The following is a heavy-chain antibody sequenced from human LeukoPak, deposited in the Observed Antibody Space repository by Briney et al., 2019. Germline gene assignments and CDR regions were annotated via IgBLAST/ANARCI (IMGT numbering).Heavy chain of an antibody. CDR3: ARDSSAKLAYCGGDCYSVDAFDI. CDR1: GGSISSGGYY. CDR2: IYYSGST. V-gene: IGHV4-31*03. Sequence: PSETLSLTCTVSGGSISSGGYYWSWIRQHPGKGLEWIGYIYYSGSTYYNPSLKSRVTISVDTSKNQFSLKLSSVTAADTAVYYCARDSSAKLAYCGGDCYSVDAFDIWGQGTMVTVSS. D-gene: IGHD2-21*02. J-gene: IGHJ3*02.